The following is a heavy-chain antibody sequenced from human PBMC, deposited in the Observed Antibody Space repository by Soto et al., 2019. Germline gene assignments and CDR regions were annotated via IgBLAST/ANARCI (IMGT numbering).Heavy chain of an antibody. CDR2: ISSSSSYI. J-gene: IGHJ5*02. V-gene: IGHV3-21*01. CDR3: ARAKYYYDSHTGGWFDP. CDR1: GFTVSRNY. Sequence: GGSLRLSCAISGFTVSRNYMNWVRQAPGKGLEWVSSISSSSSYIYYADSVKGRFTISRDNAKNSLYLQMNSLRAEDTAVYYCARAKYYYDSHTGGWFDPWGQGTLVTVSS. D-gene: IGHD3-22*01.